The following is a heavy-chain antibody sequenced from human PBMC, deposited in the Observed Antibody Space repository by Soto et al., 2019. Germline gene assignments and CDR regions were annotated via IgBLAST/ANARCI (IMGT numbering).Heavy chain of an antibody. CDR2: ISAYNGNT. D-gene: IGHD3-22*01. CDR3: ARVFFRLFAFDI. Sequence: QVQLVQSGGEVKKPGASVKVSCKASGYTFTTYGISWVRQAPGQGLEWMGWISAYNGNTSYAQKLQGRVTMTTDISTSTAYMELRSLRSDDTAVYYCARVFFRLFAFDIWGQGTMVTVSS. CDR1: GYTFTTYG. V-gene: IGHV1-18*01. J-gene: IGHJ3*02.